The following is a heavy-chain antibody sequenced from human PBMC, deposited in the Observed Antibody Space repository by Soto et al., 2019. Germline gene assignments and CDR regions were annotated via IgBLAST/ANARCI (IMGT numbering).Heavy chain of an antibody. Sequence: GPVKVSCKASGYTFTSYYMHWVRQAPGQGLEWMGIINPSGGSTSYAQKFQGRVTMTRDTSTSTVYMELSSLRSEDTAVYYCARTLGIAAAGDAFDIWGQGTMVTVSS. CDR2: INPSGGST. CDR1: GYTFTSYY. CDR3: ARTLGIAAAGDAFDI. J-gene: IGHJ3*02. D-gene: IGHD6-13*01. V-gene: IGHV1-46*01.